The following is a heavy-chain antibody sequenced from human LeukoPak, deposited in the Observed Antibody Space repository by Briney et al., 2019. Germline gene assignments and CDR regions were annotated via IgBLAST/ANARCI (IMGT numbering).Heavy chain of an antibody. CDR2: IIPIFGTA. Sequence: ASVKVSCKTSGGTFSSYAISWVRQAPGQGLEWMGGIIPIFGTANYAQKFQGRVTITADESTSTAYMELSSLRSEDTAVYYCARGGYGGPFDYWGQGTLVTVSS. CDR3: ARGGYGGPFDY. J-gene: IGHJ4*02. D-gene: IGHD1-26*01. CDR1: GGTFSSYA. V-gene: IGHV1-69*01.